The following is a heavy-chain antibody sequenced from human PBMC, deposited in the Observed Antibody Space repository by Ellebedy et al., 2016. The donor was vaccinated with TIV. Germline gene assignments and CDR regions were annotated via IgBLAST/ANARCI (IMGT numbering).Heavy chain of an antibody. D-gene: IGHD3-3*01. V-gene: IGHV4-31*03. CDR1: GGSISSGGYY. J-gene: IGHJ4*02. CDR3: ARSYDFWSGYYFDY. CDR2: IYYSGST. Sequence: SETLSLTCTVSGGSISSGGYYWSWIRQHPGKGLEWIGYIYYSGSTYYNPSLKSRVTISVDTSKNQFSLKLSSVTAADTAVYYCARSYDFWSGYYFDYWGQGTLVTVSS.